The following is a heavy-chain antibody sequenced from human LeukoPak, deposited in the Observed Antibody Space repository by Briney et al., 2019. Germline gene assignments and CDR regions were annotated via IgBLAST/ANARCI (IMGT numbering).Heavy chain of an antibody. Sequence: PSETLSLTCTVSGGSISSYYWSWVRQPPGKGLEWRGYIYYSGSTNYNPSLKSRVTISVDTSKNQFSLKLSSVTAADTAVYYCARGGILSYYYVDVWGKGTTVTISS. CDR1: GGSISSYY. CDR2: IYYSGST. V-gene: IGHV4-59*01. CDR3: ARGGILSYYYVDV. J-gene: IGHJ6*03. D-gene: IGHD2-15*01.